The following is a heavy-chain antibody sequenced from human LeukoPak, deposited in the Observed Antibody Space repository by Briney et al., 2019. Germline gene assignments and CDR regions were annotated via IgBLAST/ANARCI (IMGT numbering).Heavy chain of an antibody. D-gene: IGHD3-3*02. V-gene: IGHV4-4*07. CDR3: ARDRISAYYYYYMDV. CDR2: IYTSGST. J-gene: IGHJ6*03. Sequence: PSETLSLTCTVSGGSISGFYWSWIRQPAGKGLEWIGRIYTSGSTNYNPSLKSRVTMSVDTSKNQFSLKLSSVTAADTAVYYCARDRISAYYYYYMDVWGKGTTVTVSS. CDR1: GGSISGFY.